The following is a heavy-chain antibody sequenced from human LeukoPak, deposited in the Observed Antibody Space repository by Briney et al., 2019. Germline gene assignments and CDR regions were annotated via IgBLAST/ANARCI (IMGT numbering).Heavy chain of an antibody. V-gene: IGHV3-30*02. D-gene: IGHD4-17*01. J-gene: IGHJ4*02. CDR3: YGEGY. Sequence: GGSLRLSCAASGFTFSSYGMHWVRQAPGKGLEWVTFIRSDGTNKYYADSVKGRFTISRDNSKNTLHLQMNSLRAEDTAVYYCYGEGYWGQGTLVTVSS. CDR2: IRSDGTNK. CDR1: GFTFSSYG.